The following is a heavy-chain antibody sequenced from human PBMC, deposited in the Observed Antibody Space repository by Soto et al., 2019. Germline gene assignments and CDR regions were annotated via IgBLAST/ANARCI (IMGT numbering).Heavy chain of an antibody. CDR2: IYHGGST. J-gene: IGHJ6*02. Sequence: KTSETLSLTCAVSGGSISSSNWWSWVRQPPGKGLEWIGEIYHGGSTNYNPSLKSRVTISVDKSKNQFSLKLSSVTAADTAVYYCARECPHLWFGESHGMDVWGQGTTVTVSS. D-gene: IGHD3-10*01. V-gene: IGHV4-4*02. CDR1: GGSISSSNW. CDR3: ARECPHLWFGESHGMDV.